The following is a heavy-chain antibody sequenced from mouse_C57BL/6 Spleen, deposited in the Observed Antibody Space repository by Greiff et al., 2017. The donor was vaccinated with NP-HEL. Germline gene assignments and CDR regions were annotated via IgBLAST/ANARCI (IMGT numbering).Heavy chain of an antibody. J-gene: IGHJ2*01. Sequence: VKLQESGAELVKPGASVKISCKASGYAFSSYWMNWVKQRPGKGLGWIGQIYPGDGDTNYNGKFKGKATLTADKSSSTAYMQLSSLTSEDSAVYFCARRLNYYGSSFDYWGQGTTLTVSS. D-gene: IGHD1-1*01. CDR3: ARRLNYYGSSFDY. CDR1: GYAFSSYW. V-gene: IGHV1-80*01. CDR2: IYPGDGDT.